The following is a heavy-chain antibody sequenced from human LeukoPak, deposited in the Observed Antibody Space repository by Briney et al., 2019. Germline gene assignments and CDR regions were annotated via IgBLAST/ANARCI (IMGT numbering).Heavy chain of an antibody. Sequence: PGGSLRLSCAASGFTVSSNYMSWVRQAPGKGLEWVSVIYSGGSTYYADSVKGRFTISRDNSKNTLYLQMNSLRAEDTAVYYCASDGVSGVYYYGMDVWGQGTTVTVSS. V-gene: IGHV3-66*01. D-gene: IGHD2-8*01. J-gene: IGHJ6*02. CDR3: ASDGVSGVYYYGMDV. CDR1: GFTVSSNY. CDR2: IYSGGST.